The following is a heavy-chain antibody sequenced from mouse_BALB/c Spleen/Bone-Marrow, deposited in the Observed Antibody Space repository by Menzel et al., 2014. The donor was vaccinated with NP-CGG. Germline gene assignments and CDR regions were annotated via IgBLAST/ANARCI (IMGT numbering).Heavy chain of an antibody. CDR1: GYTFTSYY. CDR3: ARKENWAYAMDY. CDR2: IYPGDGST. Sequence: QVQLQQSGPELVKPGASVKMSCKASGYTFTSYYIHWVKQRPGQGLEWIGWIYPGDGSTKCNEKFKGKTTLTADKSSSTAYMLLSSLTSEDSAIYFCARKENWAYAMDYWGQGTSVTVSS. J-gene: IGHJ4*01. D-gene: IGHD4-1*01. V-gene: IGHV1S56*01.